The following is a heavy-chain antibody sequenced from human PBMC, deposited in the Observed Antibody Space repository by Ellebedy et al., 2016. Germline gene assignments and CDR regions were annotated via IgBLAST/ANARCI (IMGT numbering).Heavy chain of an antibody. Sequence: SLKISXAVSGLTFADYAMHWVRQVPGKGLEWISGIRWDSVYIDYADSVKGRFTISIDNAKNSLYLQMNSLRVDDTAFYYCAMRTSGYPSPFASWGQGTLVTVSS. V-gene: IGHV3-9*01. CDR3: AMRTSGYPSPFAS. CDR1: GLTFADYA. D-gene: IGHD3-22*01. J-gene: IGHJ4*02. CDR2: IRWDSVYI.